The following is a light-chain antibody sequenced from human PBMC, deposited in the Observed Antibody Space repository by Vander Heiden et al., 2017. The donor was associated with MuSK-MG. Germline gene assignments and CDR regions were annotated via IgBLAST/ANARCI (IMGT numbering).Light chain of an antibody. J-gene: IGKJ1*01. CDR3: RQDYNYPLT. CDR1: QGIRND. Sequence: AIQMTQSPSSLSASVGDRVTITCRASQGIRNDLGWYQQKPGKAPKLLIFGASTLQSGVPSRFSGSGSGTDFTLTISSLQPEDFATYYCRQDYNYPLTFGQGTKVEFK. V-gene: IGKV1-6*01. CDR2: GAS.